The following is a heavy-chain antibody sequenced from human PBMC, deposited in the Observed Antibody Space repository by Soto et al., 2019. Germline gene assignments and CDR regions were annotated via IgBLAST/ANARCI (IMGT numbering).Heavy chain of an antibody. Sequence: QALSVPCAISGDSVSSNSAACNLIRHSPSRGLERLGRTYYRSKWYNDYAVSVKSRITINPDTSKNQFSLQLNSVTPEDTAVYYCARVVVQLAEDYYYYGMDVWGQGTTVTVSS. CDR1: GDSVSSNSAA. CDR2: TYYRSKWYN. D-gene: IGHD2-15*01. V-gene: IGHV6-1*01. J-gene: IGHJ6*02. CDR3: ARVVVQLAEDYYYYGMDV.